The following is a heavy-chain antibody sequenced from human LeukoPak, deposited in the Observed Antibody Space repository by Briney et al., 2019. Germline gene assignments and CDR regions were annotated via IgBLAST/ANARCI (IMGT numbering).Heavy chain of an antibody. D-gene: IGHD2/OR15-2a*01. J-gene: IGHJ3*02. Sequence: SVKVSCKASGYTFTSYGISWVRQAPGQGLEWMGRIIPILGIANYAQKFQGRVTITADKSTSTAYMELSSLRSEDTAVYYCARVYVYDFFLDIWGQGTMVTVSS. CDR3: ARVYVYDFFLDI. V-gene: IGHV1-69*04. CDR2: IIPILGIA. CDR1: GYTFTSYG.